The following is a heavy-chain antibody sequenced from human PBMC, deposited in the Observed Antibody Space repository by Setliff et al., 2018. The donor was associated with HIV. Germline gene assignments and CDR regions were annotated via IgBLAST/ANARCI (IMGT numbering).Heavy chain of an antibody. CDR3: ARLTRSHYFDY. CDR1: GYSISTGYY. Sequence: SETLSLTCAVSGYSISTGYYWGWIRQPPGKGLEWIGSIYHSGSTFYNPSLKSRVTLSLDTSKNQFSLKVTSVTAADTAVYYCARLTRSHYFDYWGQGTLVTVSS. CDR2: IYHSGST. J-gene: IGHJ4*02. D-gene: IGHD7-27*01. V-gene: IGHV4-38-2*01.